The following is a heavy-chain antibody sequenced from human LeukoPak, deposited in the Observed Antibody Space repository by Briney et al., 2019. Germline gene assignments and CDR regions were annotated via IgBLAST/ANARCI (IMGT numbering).Heavy chain of an antibody. V-gene: IGHV4-34*01. D-gene: IGHD3-22*01. Sequence: SETLSLTCAVYGGSFTGYYWSWIRQPPGKGLEWIGEINRNGNTNYSPSLKSRVTMSVDTSKKQFSLNLSSVTAADTAVYYCARIVPPYYYDTTALKGYFDLWGRGTLVTVTS. CDR2: INRNGNT. CDR3: ARIVPPYYYDTTALKGYFDL. CDR1: GGSFTGYY. J-gene: IGHJ2*01.